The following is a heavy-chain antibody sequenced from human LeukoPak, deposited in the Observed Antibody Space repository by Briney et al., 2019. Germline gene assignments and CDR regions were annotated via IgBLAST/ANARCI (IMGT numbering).Heavy chain of an antibody. CDR3: AKDGIVASISGELGY. V-gene: IGHV3-23*01. CDR1: GFTFSSYA. D-gene: IGHD5-12*01. CDR2: ISGSGGST. J-gene: IGHJ4*02. Sequence: AGGSLRLSCAASGFTFSSYAMSWVRQAPGKGLEWVTAISGSGGSTYYADSVKGRFTISRDNSKNTLYLQMNSLRAEYTAVYYCAKDGIVASISGELGYWGQGTLVTVSS.